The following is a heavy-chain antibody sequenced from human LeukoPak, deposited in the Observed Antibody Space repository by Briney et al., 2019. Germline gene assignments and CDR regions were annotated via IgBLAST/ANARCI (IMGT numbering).Heavy chain of an antibody. V-gene: IGHV4-59*01. CDR2: IYYSGST. CDR3: ARSRQDYGGNSAPYFGY. CDR1: GGSISSYY. J-gene: IGHJ4*02. D-gene: IGHD4-23*01. Sequence: SETLSLTCTVSGGSISSYYWSWIRQPPGKGLEWIGYIYYSGSTNYNPSLKSRVTISVDTSKNQFSLKLSSVTAADTAVYYCARSRQDYGGNSAPYFGYWGQGTLVTVSS.